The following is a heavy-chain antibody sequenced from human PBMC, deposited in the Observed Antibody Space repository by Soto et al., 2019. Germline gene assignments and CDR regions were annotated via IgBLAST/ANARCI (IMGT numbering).Heavy chain of an antibody. Sequence: GGSLRLSCAASGFTFSSYAMSWVRQAPGKGLEWVSAISGSGGSTYYADSVKGRFTISRDNSKNTLYLQMNSLRAEDTAVYYCANGDMKYYYYYYMDVWGKGTTVTVSS. V-gene: IGHV3-23*01. D-gene: IGHD3-9*01. CDR1: GFTFSSYA. CDR3: ANGDMKYYYYYYMDV. CDR2: ISGSGGST. J-gene: IGHJ6*03.